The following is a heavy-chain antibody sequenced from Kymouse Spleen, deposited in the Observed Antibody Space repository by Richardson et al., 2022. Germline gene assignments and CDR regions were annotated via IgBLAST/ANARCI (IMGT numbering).Heavy chain of an antibody. CDR2: INHSGST. CDR1: GGSFSGYY. D-gene: IGHD1-20*01,IGHD1-7*01. CDR3: ARGYNWTPNWFDP. J-gene: IGHJ5*02. V-gene: IGHV4-34*01. Sequence: QVQLQQWGAGLLKPSETLSLTCAVYGGSFSGYYWSWIRQPPGKGLEWIGEINHSGSTNYNPSLKSRVTISVDTSKNQFSLKLSSVTAADTAVYYCARGYNWTPNWFDPWGQGTLVTVSS.